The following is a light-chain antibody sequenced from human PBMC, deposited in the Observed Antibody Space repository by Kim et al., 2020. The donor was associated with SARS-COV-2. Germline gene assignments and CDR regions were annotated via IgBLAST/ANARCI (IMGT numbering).Light chain of an antibody. CDR1: PPTFASKL. Sequence: ATFPVSGGPPTFASKLLTGYQLPPGKAPICLIYCNKQRPSGVPDRSSGSKSDTSASLATIGLQSEDEADYYCATWDDSLNGWVFGGGTQLTVL. CDR2: CNK. CDR3: ATWDDSLNGWV. J-gene: IGLJ3*02. V-gene: IGLV1-44*01.